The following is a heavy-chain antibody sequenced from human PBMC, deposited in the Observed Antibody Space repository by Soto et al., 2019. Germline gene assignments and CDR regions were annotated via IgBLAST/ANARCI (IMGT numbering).Heavy chain of an antibody. D-gene: IGHD6-13*01. J-gene: IGHJ5*02. CDR3: ARGYSSSWYTTRHWFDP. V-gene: IGHV4-34*01. CDR1: GGSFSGYY. CDR2: INHSGST. Sequence: QVQLQQWGAGLLKPSETLSLTCAVYGGSFSGYYWSWIRQPPGKGLEWIGEINHSGSTNYNPSLKSRVTISVDTSKNQFSLKRSSVTAADTAVYCCARGYSSSWYTTRHWFDPWGQGTLVTVSS.